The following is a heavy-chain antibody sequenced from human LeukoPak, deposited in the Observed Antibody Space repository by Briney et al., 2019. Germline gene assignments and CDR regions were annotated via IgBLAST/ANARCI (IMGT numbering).Heavy chain of an antibody. J-gene: IGHJ4*02. CDR3: ARYRDSGSWYYFDD. CDR1: GFTFSDYW. V-gene: IGHV3-7*02. CDR2: IKQDGSKK. Sequence: PGGSLRLSCAASGFTFSDYWMSWVRQAPGKGLEWVADIKQDGSKKYYVDSVKGRFTISRDKAKNSLDLQMNSLRAEDPAVYYCARYRDSGSWYYFDDGGGGSLVTVSS. D-gene: IGHD1-26*01.